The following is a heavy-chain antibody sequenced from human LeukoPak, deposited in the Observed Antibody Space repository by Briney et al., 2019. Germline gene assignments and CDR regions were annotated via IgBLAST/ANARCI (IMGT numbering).Heavy chain of an antibody. CDR1: GGSISSHY. D-gene: IGHD1-1*01. J-gene: IGHJ4*02. CDR2: IYYSGST. CDR3: ARTGGPGYYFDY. Sequence: SETLSLTCTVSGGSISSHYWSWIRQPPGKGLEWIGYIYYSGSTNYNPSLKSRVTISVDTSKNQFSLKLSSVTAADTAVYYFARTGGPGYYFDYWGQGTLVTVSS. V-gene: IGHV4-59*11.